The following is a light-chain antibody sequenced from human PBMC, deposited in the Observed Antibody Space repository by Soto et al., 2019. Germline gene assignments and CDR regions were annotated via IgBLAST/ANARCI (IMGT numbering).Light chain of an antibody. Sequence: EIVLTQSPGTLSLSPGERATLSCRASQSVSSSYLAWYQQKPGQGPRLLIYGASSRATGIPDRFSGSKSGTDFTLTISRLEPEDFAVYYCQQYGASRAFGQGTKVDIK. J-gene: IGKJ1*01. CDR3: QQYGASRA. V-gene: IGKV3-20*01. CDR2: GAS. CDR1: QSVSSSY.